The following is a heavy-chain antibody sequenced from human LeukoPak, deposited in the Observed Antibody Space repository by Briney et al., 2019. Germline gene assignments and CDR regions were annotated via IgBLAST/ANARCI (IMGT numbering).Heavy chain of an antibody. CDR3: TRHETVSHVFDI. CDR1: GFAFSGSA. V-gene: IGHV3-73*01. J-gene: IGHJ3*02. CDR2: IRSKGNIYAT. D-gene: IGHD4-17*01. Sequence: GGSLRLSCAASGFAFSGSAMHWVRQASGHGLEWVGRIRSKGNIYATAYAASVKGRFTISRDDSKATAYLQMNSLKTEDTAVYYCTRHETVSHVFDIWGQGKRVTVSS.